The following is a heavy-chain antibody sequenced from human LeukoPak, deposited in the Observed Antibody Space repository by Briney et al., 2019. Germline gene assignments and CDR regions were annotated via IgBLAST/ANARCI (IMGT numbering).Heavy chain of an antibody. CDR2: IYYSGST. V-gene: IGHV4-38-2*02. Sequence: PSETLSLTCTVSGYSITNNYYWDWIRQPPGKGLEWIGNIYYSGSTYYNPSFKSRLTISVDTSKNQFSLKLSSVTAADTAVYYCASLRTGDFDYWGQGALVTVSS. CDR3: ASLRTGDFDY. J-gene: IGHJ4*02. D-gene: IGHD3-10*01. CDR1: GYSITNNYY.